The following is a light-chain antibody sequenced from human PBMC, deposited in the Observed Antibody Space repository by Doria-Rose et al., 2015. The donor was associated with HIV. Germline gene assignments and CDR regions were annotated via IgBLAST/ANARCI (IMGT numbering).Light chain of an antibody. Sequence: EIVLTQSPGTLSLSPGERATLSCGASQSFSSTYLAWYQQKPGQAPSLLIYDGSTRATGIPVRFSASGSGTDFTLTINRLEPEDFALYYCHQYGTSWTFGQGTKVEI. V-gene: IGKV3-20*01. CDR1: QSFSSTY. CDR2: DGS. CDR3: HQYGTSWT. J-gene: IGKJ1*01.